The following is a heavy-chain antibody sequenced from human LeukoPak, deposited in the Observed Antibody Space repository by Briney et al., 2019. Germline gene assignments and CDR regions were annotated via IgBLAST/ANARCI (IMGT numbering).Heavy chain of an antibody. CDR3: ATRANSSGWYPDAFDI. CDR2: IIPIFGTA. J-gene: IGHJ3*02. Sequence: ASVKVSCKASGGTFSSYAISWVRRAPGQGLEWMGGIIPIFGTANYAQKFQGRVTITADESTSTAYMELSSLRSEDTAVYYCATRANSSGWYPDAFDIWGQGTMVTVSS. V-gene: IGHV1-69*13. D-gene: IGHD6-19*01. CDR1: GGTFSSYA.